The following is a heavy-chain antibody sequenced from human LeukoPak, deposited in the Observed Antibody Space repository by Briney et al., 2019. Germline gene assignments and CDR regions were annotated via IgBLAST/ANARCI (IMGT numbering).Heavy chain of an antibody. D-gene: IGHD5-24*01. CDR2: ISSSGSTI. V-gene: IGHV3-48*03. Sequence: GSLRLSCAASGFTFSSYEMNWVRQAPGKGLEWVSYISSSGSTIYYADSVKGRFTISRDNAKNSLYLQMNSLRAEDTAVYYCASRVRGGRWLYNRFDPWGQGTLVTVSS. J-gene: IGHJ5*02. CDR1: GFTFSSYE. CDR3: ASRVRGGRWLYNRFDP.